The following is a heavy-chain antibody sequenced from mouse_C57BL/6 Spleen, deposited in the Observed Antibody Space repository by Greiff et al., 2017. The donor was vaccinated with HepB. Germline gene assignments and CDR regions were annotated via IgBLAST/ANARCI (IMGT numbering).Heavy chain of an antibody. V-gene: IGHV1-55*01. J-gene: IGHJ3*01. D-gene: IGHD2-4*01. CDR3: AYYDYDGAWFAY. CDR1: GYTFTSYW. CDR2: IYPGSGST. Sequence: QVQLQQSGAELVKPGASVKMSCKASGYTFTSYWITWVKQRPGQGLEWIGDIYPGSGSTNYNEKFKGKATLTVDTSSSTAYMQLSSLTSEDSAVYYCAYYDYDGAWFAYWGQGTLVTVSA.